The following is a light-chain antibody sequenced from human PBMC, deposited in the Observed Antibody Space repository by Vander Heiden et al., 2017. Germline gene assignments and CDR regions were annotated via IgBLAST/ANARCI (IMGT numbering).Light chain of an antibody. V-gene: IGKV3-11*01. CDR2: DAS. CDR1: QSVSSY. Sequence: EIVLTQSPATLSLSPGERATLSCRASQSVSSYLVWYQQKPGQAPRLLIDDASNRATGIPARCSGSGSGTDFTLTISRLEPEDFAVYYCQQRSNWPGTFGPGTIVDIK. J-gene: IGKJ3*01. CDR3: QQRSNWPGT.